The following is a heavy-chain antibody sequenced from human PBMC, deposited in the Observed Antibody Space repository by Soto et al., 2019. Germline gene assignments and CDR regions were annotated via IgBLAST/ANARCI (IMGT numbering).Heavy chain of an antibody. Sequence: QVQLVESGGGVVQPGRSLRLSCAASGFTFSSYAMQWVRQAPGKGLEWVAVISYDGSNKYYADSVKGRFTISRDNSKNTLYLQMNSLRAEDTAVYYCAGGYSSGWYYWGQGTLVTVSS. CDR3: AGGYSSGWYY. CDR2: ISYDGSNK. J-gene: IGHJ4*02. V-gene: IGHV3-30-3*01. D-gene: IGHD6-19*01. CDR1: GFTFSSYA.